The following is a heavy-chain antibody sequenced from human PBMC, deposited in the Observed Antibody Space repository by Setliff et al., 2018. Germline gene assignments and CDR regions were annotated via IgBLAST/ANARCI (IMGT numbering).Heavy chain of an antibody. Sequence: KTSETLSLTCKVSGDSMNSGVYYWAWIRRPPGKGLEWIGRIYSGGTTYYNSSLKSRVTISVDTSKSQFSLRLNSVTAADTAVYYCARTGTYRYFGYWGRGTLVTVSS. CDR3: ARTGTYRYFGY. J-gene: IGHJ4*02. CDR1: GDSMNSGVYY. CDR2: IYSGGTT. V-gene: IGHV4-39*01. D-gene: IGHD1-1*01.